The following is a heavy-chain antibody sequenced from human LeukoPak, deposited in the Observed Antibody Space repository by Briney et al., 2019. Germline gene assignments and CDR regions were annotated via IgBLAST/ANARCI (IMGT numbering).Heavy chain of an antibody. V-gene: IGHV3-23*01. CDR3: TGEGDAFDI. CDR2: ISGGGSTT. D-gene: IGHD3-10*01. CDR1: GFIFSSYA. Sequence: GGSLRLSCAASGFIFSSYAMNWVRQAPGKGLEWVAVISGGGSTTIYADSVKGRFTISRDDSKKTLYLQMNSLRAEDTAVYYCTGEGDAFDIWGQRTMVTVSS. J-gene: IGHJ3*02.